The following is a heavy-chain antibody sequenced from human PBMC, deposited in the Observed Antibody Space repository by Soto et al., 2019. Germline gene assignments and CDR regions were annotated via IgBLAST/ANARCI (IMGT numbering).Heavy chain of an antibody. Sequence: ASVKVSCKASGYTFTGYYMHWVRQAPGQGLEWMGWINPNSGGTNYAQKFQGWVTMTRDTSISTAYMEPSRLRSDDTAVYYCARHTEEQLWFDYWGQGTLVTVSS. J-gene: IGHJ4*02. CDR2: INPNSGGT. CDR3: ARHTEEQLWFDY. D-gene: IGHD5-18*01. CDR1: GYTFTGYY. V-gene: IGHV1-2*04.